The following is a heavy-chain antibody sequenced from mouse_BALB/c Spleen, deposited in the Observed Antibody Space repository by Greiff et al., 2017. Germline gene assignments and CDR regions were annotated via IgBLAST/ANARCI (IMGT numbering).Heavy chain of an antibody. D-gene: IGHD2-1*01. V-gene: IGHV3-2*02. CDR3: ARDYGNWYFDV. J-gene: IGHJ1*01. Sequence: VQLKESGPGLVKPSQSLSLTCTVTGYSITSDYAWNWLRQFPGNKLEWLGYISYSGSTSYNPSLKSRISITRDTSKNQFFLQLNSVTTEDTATYYCARDYGNWYFDVWGAGTTVTVSS. CDR1: GYSITSDYA. CDR2: ISYSGST.